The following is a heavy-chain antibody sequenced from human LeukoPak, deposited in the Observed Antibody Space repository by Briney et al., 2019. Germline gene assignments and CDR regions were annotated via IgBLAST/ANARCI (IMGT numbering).Heavy chain of an antibody. V-gene: IGHV1-18*01. D-gene: IGHD2-21*02. Sequence: ASVKVSCKASGGTFSSYGISWVRQAPGQGLEWMGWISAYNGNTNYAQKLQGRVTMTTDTSTSTAYMELRSLRSDDTAVYYCARETKTTDIVVVTASDYWGQGTLVTVSS. CDR2: ISAYNGNT. CDR1: GGTFSSYG. J-gene: IGHJ4*02. CDR3: ARETKTTDIVVVTASDY.